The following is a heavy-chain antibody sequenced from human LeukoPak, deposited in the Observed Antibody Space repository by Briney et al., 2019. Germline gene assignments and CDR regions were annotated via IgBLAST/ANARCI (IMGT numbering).Heavy chain of an antibody. CDR2: ISSSGSTI. Sequence: PGGSLRLSCAASGFTFSDYYMSWIRQAPGKGLEWVSYISSSGSTIYYADSVKGRFTISRDNAKNSLYLQMNSLRAEDTAVYYCARVLIELLSPYYFGYWGQGTLVTVSS. V-gene: IGHV3-11*01. J-gene: IGHJ4*02. D-gene: IGHD1-26*01. CDR1: GFTFSDYY. CDR3: ARVLIELLSPYYFGY.